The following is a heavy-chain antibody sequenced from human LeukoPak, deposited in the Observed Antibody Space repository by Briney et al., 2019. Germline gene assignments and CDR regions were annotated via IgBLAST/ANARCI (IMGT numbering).Heavy chain of an antibody. J-gene: IGHJ6*02. Sequence: GGSLRLSCAASGFTFGSYSMNWVRQAPGKGLEWVSSISSSSSYIYYADSVKGRFTISRDNAKNSLYLQMNSLRAEDTAVYYCAREGRFLEWLFRGRDYGMDVWGQGTTVTVSS. CDR3: AREGRFLEWLFRGRDYGMDV. V-gene: IGHV3-21*01. CDR2: ISSSSSYI. CDR1: GFTFGSYS. D-gene: IGHD3-3*01.